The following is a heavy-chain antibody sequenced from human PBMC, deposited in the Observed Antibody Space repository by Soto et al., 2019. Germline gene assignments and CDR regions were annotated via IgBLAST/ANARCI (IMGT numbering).Heavy chain of an antibody. CDR1: GGSISNHN. J-gene: IGHJ6*02. CDR2: IRDDGST. V-gene: IGHV4-59*08. Sequence: QVQLRESGPGLVKHSETLSLICSDSGGSISNHNRGWIRLPPGKGLEWIGYIRDDGSTSYNPSLSSRVTMSLDTSKKEFSLKLTSVTAADTAVYYCMRQGFGVLHGLVDVWGQGTTVTVSS. CDR3: MRQGFGVLHGLVDV. D-gene: IGHD3-10*01.